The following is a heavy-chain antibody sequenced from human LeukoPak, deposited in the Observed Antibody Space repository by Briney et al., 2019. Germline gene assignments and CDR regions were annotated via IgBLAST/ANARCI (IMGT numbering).Heavy chain of an antibody. CDR3: AKDNEFWSGYPKSAFDY. CDR2: ISYDGGNK. D-gene: IGHD3-3*01. V-gene: IGHV3-30*18. Sequence: PGGSLRLSCAASGFTFSSYGMHWVRQAPGKGLEWVAVISYDGGNKYYADSVKGRFTISRDKSKNTLYLQMNSLRVEDTAVYYCAKDNEFWSGYPKSAFDYWGQGTLVTVSS. J-gene: IGHJ4*02. CDR1: GFTFSSYG.